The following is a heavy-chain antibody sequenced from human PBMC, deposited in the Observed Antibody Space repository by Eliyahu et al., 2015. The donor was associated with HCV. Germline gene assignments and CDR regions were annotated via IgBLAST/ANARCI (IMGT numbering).Heavy chain of an antibody. CDR1: GFNFRXYS. CDR2: ISTTGSYM. J-gene: IGHJ6*02. CDR3: ARDPTVFGLAHGMDV. V-gene: IGHV3-21*01. Sequence: EAQVEESGGGLVKPGGSLXLSCAGSGFNFRXYSMNWVRQAPGKGLEWVSSISTTGSYMYYADSVKGRFTISRDNDKESIYLHMSSLRAEDTAVYYCARDPTVFGLAHGMDVWGQGTTVTVSS. D-gene: IGHD3/OR15-3a*01.